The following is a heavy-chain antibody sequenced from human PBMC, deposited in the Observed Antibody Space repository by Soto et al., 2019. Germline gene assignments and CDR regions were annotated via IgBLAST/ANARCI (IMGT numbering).Heavy chain of an antibody. CDR1: GGSFSGYY. Sequence: PSETLSLTCAAYGGSFSGYYWSWIRQPPGKGLEWIGEINHSGSTNYNPSLKSRVTISVDTSKNQFSLKLSSVTAADTAVYYCARHDYYGSGRYYFDYWGQGTLVTVSS. CDR3: ARHDYYGSGRYYFDY. J-gene: IGHJ4*02. V-gene: IGHV4-34*01. D-gene: IGHD3-10*01. CDR2: INHSGST.